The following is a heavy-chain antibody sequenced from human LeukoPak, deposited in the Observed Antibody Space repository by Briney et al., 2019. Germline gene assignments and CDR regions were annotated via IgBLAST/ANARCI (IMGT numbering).Heavy chain of an antibody. CDR1: GFTVSSNY. CDR2: IYSGGST. D-gene: IGHD3-10*01. J-gene: IGHJ4*02. CDR3: ARDPYYGSGFDY. V-gene: IGHV3-66*01. Sequence: GGSLRLSCAASGFTVSSNYMSWVRQAPGKGLEWVSVIYSGGSTYYADSVRGRFAISRDNSKNTLYLQMNSLRAEDTAVYYCARDPYYGSGFDYWGQGTLVTVSS.